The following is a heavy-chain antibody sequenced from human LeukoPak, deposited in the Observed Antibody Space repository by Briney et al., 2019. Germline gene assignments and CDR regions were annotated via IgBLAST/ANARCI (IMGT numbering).Heavy chain of an antibody. Sequence: SETLSLTCTVSGGSISSYYWSWIRQPPGKGLEWIGYIYYSGSTNYNPSLKSRVTISVDTSKNQFSLELSSVTAADTAVYYCARRSYGSGRHDAFDIWGQGTMVTVSS. CDR1: GGSISSYY. CDR3: ARRSYGSGRHDAFDI. D-gene: IGHD3-10*01. V-gene: IGHV4-59*08. J-gene: IGHJ3*02. CDR2: IYYSGST.